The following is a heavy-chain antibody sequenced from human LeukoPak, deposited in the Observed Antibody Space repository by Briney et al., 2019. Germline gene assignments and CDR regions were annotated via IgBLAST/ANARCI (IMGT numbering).Heavy chain of an antibody. D-gene: IGHD5-24*01. CDR2: ISSSSYI. V-gene: IGHV3-21*01. CDR1: GFTFSSYS. Sequence: GGSLRLSCAASGFTFSSYSMNWVRQAPGKGLEWVSSISSSSYIYYADSVKGRFTISRDNAKNSLYLQMNGLRAEDTAVYYCARGTTIPGLDYGGQGTLVTVSS. CDR3: ARGTTIPGLDY. J-gene: IGHJ4*02.